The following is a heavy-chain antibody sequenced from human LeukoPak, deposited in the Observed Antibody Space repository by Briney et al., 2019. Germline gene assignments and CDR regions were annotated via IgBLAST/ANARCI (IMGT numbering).Heavy chain of an antibody. D-gene: IGHD3-22*01. Sequence: ASVKVSCKASGYTFTSYGISWVRQAPGQGLEWMGWISAYNGNTNYAQKLQGRVTMTTDTSTSTAYMKLRSLRSDDTAVYYCAAGNYYDSSGYYHLGYFDYWGQGTLVTVSS. J-gene: IGHJ4*02. CDR2: ISAYNGNT. CDR1: GYTFTSYG. V-gene: IGHV1-18*01. CDR3: AAGNYYDSSGYYHLGYFDY.